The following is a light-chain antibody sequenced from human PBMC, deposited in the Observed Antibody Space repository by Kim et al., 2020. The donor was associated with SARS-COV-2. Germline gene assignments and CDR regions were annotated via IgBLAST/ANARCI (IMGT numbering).Light chain of an antibody. CDR1: QCVSSSY. V-gene: IGKV3-20*01. J-gene: IGKJ2*01. CDR3: QQYGSSMYT. CDR2: GAS. Sequence: LSPGERATLSCRASQCVSSSYLAWYQQKPGQAPRLLIYGASSRATGIPDRFSGSGSGTDFTLTISRLEPEDVAVYYCQQYGSSMYTFGQGTKLEI.